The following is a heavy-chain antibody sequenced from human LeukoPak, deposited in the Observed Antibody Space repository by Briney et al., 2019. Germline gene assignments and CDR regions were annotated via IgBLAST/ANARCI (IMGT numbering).Heavy chain of an antibody. D-gene: IGHD2-15*01. CDR3: ARGKTYRYCSGGSCLKYNWFDP. Sequence: GGSLRLSCAASGFTVSSNYMSWVRQAPGKGLEWVSVINSGGSTYYADSVKGRFTISRDNSKNTLYLQMNSLRAEDTAVYYCARGKTYRYCSGGSCLKYNWFDPWGQGTLVTVSS. CDR1: GFTVSSNY. CDR2: INSGGST. V-gene: IGHV3-66*01. J-gene: IGHJ5*02.